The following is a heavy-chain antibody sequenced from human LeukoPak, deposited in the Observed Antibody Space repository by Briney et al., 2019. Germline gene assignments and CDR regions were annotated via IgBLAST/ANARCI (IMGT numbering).Heavy chain of an antibody. D-gene: IGHD3-16*01. CDR1: GGSFSGYY. CDR2: INHSGST. V-gene: IGHV4-34*01. Sequence: SETLSLTCAVYGGSFSGYYWSWICQPPGKGLEWIGEINHSGSTNYNPSLKSRVTISVDTSKNQFSLKLSSVTAADTVVYYCARVLIPIRGNWIDPWGQGTQVTVSS. J-gene: IGHJ5*02. CDR3: ARVLIPIRGNWIDP.